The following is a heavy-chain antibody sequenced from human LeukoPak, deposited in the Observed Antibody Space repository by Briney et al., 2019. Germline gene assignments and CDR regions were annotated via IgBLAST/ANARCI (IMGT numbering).Heavy chain of an antibody. CDR2: IYSGGST. CDR3: ARASCGGDCYFDY. V-gene: IGHV3-53*01. J-gene: IGHJ4*02. CDR1: GFTVSSNY. D-gene: IGHD2-21*02. Sequence: GGSLRLSCAASGFTVSSNYMSWVRQAPGKGLEWVSVIYSGGSTYYADSVKGRFTISRDNSKNTLYLQMNSLRAEDTAVYYCARASCGGDCYFDYWGQGTLVTVSS.